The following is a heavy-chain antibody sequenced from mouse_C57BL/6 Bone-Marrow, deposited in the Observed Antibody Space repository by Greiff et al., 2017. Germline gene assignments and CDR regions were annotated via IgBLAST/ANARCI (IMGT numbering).Heavy chain of an antibody. J-gene: IGHJ1*03. CDR1: GYTFTSYW. CDR2: IHPNSGST. D-gene: IGHD2-4*01. V-gene: IGHV1-64*01. CDR3: ARWGLRRDWYFDV. Sequence: QVQLQQPGAELVKPGASVKLSCKASGYTFTSYWMHWVKQRPGQGLEWIGMIHPNSGSTNYNEKFKSKATLTVDKSSSTAYMQLSSLTSEDSAVYYCARWGLRRDWYFDVGGTGTTVTVSS.